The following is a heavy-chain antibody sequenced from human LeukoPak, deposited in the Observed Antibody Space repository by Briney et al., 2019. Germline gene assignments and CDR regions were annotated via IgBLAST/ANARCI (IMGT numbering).Heavy chain of an antibody. V-gene: IGHV1-2*02. CDR2: INPNSGGT. J-gene: IGHJ4*02. CDR3: AREDTDTSGDY. Sequence: ASVKVSCKASGYTFTGYYMHWGRQAPGQGLEWMGWINPNSGGTNYSQKFQGRVTMTRDTSISTAYMELSRLRSDDTAVYYCAREDTDTSGDYWGQRTLVTVSS. D-gene: IGHD3-10*01. CDR1: GYTFTGYY.